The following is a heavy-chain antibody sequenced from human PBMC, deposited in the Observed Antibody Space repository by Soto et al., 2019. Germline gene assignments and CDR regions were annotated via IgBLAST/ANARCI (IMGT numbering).Heavy chain of an antibody. J-gene: IGHJ4*02. D-gene: IGHD3-3*01. CDR1: GDSVSSNSAG. CDR2: TFYRSRWYN. Sequence: CAISGDSVSSNSAGWNWIRQSPSRGLEWLGRTFYRSRWYNEYAVSVKGRITVSPDTSTNQISLQLSSVTPEDTAVYFCTRDIDFGYWGRGTQVTVSS. V-gene: IGHV6-1*01. CDR3: TRDIDFGY.